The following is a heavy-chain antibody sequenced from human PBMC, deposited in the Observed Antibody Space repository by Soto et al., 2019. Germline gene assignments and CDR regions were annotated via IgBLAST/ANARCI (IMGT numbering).Heavy chain of an antibody. V-gene: IGHV5-10-1*01. Sequence: GESLKISCQGSGYSFTSYCISWVLQMPGKGLEWMGRIDPSDSYTNYSPSFQGHVTISADKSISTAYLQWSSLKASDTAMYYCARWRKNYYYYGMDVWGQGTTVTVSS. CDR1: GYSFTSYC. D-gene: IGHD3-3*01. CDR3: ARWRKNYYYYGMDV. CDR2: IDPSDSYT. J-gene: IGHJ6*02.